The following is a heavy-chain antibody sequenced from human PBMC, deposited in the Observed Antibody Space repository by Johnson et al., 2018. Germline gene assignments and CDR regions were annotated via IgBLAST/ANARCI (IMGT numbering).Heavy chain of an antibody. CDR2: IIPIFGTA. V-gene: IGHV1-69*12. CDR3: ANLYLGSGRLHDAFDI. Sequence: QVQLVQSGAEVKKPGSSVKVSCKASGGTFSSYAISWVRQAPGQGLEWMGGIIPIFGTANYAQKFQGRVTITADVSTSTAYMELSSLGAEDTAVYYCANLYLGSGRLHDAFDIWGQGTMVTVSS. J-gene: IGHJ3*02. CDR1: GGTFSSYA. D-gene: IGHD3-10*01.